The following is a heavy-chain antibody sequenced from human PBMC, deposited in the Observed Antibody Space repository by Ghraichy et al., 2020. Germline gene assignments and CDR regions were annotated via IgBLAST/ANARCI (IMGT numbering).Heavy chain of an antibody. J-gene: IGHJ6*03. CDR1: GGSISSGDYY. Sequence: SETLSLTCTVSGGSISSGDYYWSWIRQPPGKGLEWIGYIYYSGSTYYNPSLKSRVTISVDTSKNQFSLKLSSLTAADTAVYYCAREYCSSTSGCYYYMDVWGKGTTVTVSS. D-gene: IGHD2-2*01. CDR3: AREYCSSTSGCYYYMDV. CDR2: IYYSGST. V-gene: IGHV4-30-4*01.